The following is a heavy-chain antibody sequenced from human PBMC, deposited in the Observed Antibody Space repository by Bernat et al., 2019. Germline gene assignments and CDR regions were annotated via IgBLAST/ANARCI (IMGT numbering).Heavy chain of an antibody. V-gene: IGHV3-53*04. Sequence: EVQLVESGGGLVQPGGSLRLSCAASGFTVSSNYMSWVRQAPGKGLEWVSVSYSGGSTYYADSVKGRFTISRHNSKNTLYLQMNSLRAEDTAVYYCATIGGIAASGTYYWGQRPLVTVSS. J-gene: IGHJ4*02. CDR1: GFTVSSNY. CDR2: SYSGGST. D-gene: IGHD6-13*01. CDR3: ATIGGIAASGTYY.